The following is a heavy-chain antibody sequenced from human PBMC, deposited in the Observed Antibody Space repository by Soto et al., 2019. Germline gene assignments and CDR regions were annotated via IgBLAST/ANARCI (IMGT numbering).Heavy chain of an antibody. J-gene: IGHJ4*02. D-gene: IGHD3-10*01. Sequence: QVQLVESGGGVVQPGRSLRLSCAASGFTFSSYGMHWVRQAPGKGLEWVAVIWYDGSNKYYADSVKGRFTNSRDNSKNTLYLQMNSLRAEDTAVYYCARDPRNDPNYNFDYWGQGTLVTVSS. CDR1: GFTFSSYG. CDR2: IWYDGSNK. CDR3: ARDPRNDPNYNFDY. V-gene: IGHV3-33*01.